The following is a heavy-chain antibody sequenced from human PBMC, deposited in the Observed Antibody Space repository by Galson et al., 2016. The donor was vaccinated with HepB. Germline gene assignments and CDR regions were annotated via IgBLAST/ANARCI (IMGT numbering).Heavy chain of an antibody. D-gene: IGHD3-16*01. V-gene: IGHV4-30-4*01. CDR3: ARGSAFGGVDN. CDR2: IYYRGST. Sequence: GSISSGDYYWSWIRQPPGKGLEWIGYIYYRGSTYHSPSLKSRVTISVDTSKNQFSLKLNSVTAADTAVYYCARGSAFGGVDNWGQGTLVTVSS. J-gene: IGHJ4*02. CDR1: GSISSGDYY.